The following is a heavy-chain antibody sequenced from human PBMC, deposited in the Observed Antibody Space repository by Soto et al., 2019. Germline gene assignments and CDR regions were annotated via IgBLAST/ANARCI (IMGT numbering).Heavy chain of an antibody. D-gene: IGHD2-2*01. V-gene: IGHV3-23*01. CDR3: AKLTGYCSSTSCPDFDY. CDR1: GFTFSSYA. J-gene: IGHJ4*02. CDR2: ISGSGGST. Sequence: PGGSLRLSCAASGFTFSSYAMSWVRQAPGKGLEWVSAISGSGGSTYYADSVKGRFTISRDNPKNTLYLQMNSLRAEDTAVYYCAKLTGYCSSTSCPDFDYWGQGTLVTVAS.